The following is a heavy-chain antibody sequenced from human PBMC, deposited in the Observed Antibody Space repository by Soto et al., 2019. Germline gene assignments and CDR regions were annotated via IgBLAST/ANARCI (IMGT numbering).Heavy chain of an antibody. Sequence: EVQLLESGGGLVQPGASLRLSCAASGFTFSSYAMSWVRQAPGKGLEWVSVISGSDDSTYYADSVKGRFTISRDNSKNKLYLQMNSLRAEDTAVYYCAKRSGASTFDYWGQGTLVTVSS. CDR3: AKRSGASTFDY. J-gene: IGHJ4*02. V-gene: IGHV3-23*01. CDR2: ISGSDDST. D-gene: IGHD6-6*01. CDR1: GFTFSSYA.